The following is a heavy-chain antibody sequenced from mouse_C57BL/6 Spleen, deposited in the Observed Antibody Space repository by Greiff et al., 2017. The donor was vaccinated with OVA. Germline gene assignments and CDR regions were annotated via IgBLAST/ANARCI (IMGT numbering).Heavy chain of an antibody. Sequence: QVQLQQSGPGLVQPSQSLSITCTVSGFSLTSYGVHWVRQSPGKGLEWLGVIWRGGSTDYNAAFMSRLSITKDNSKSQVFFKMNSLQADDTAIYYCAKNGGMDSSGYRGTSFDYWGQGTTLTVSS. D-gene: IGHD3-2*02. CDR2: IWRGGST. CDR1: GFSLTSYG. CDR3: AKNGGMDSSGYRGTSFDY. J-gene: IGHJ2*01. V-gene: IGHV2-5*01.